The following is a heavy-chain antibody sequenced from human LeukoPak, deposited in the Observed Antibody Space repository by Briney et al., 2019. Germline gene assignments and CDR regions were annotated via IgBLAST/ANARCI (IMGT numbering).Heavy chain of an antibody. V-gene: IGHV3-53*01. D-gene: IGHD1-1*01. CDR1: GFTFSSYW. J-gene: IGHJ4*02. CDR2: IQSDGSA. Sequence: GGSLRLSCAASGFTFSSYWMHWVRQAPGKGLEWVSVIQSDGSAYYADFVKGRFTISRDSSKNTLYLQMNGLRADDTAVYYCARDYNSGWGQGTLVTVSS. CDR3: ARDYNSG.